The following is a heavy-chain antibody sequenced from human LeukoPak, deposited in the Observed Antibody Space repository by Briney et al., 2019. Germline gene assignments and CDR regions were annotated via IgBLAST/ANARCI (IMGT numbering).Heavy chain of an antibody. D-gene: IGHD4-23*01. J-gene: IGHJ4*02. V-gene: IGHV3-74*01. CDR1: GFTFSNYM. Sequence: GGSLRLSCAASGFTFSNYMMHWVRQAPGKGLVWVSRIASDGSSTTYADSVKGRFSISRDNAKNTLYLQMNSLRVEDTAVYYCARGRPHGNDYWGQGTLVTVSS. CDR3: ARGRPHGNDY. CDR2: IASDGSST.